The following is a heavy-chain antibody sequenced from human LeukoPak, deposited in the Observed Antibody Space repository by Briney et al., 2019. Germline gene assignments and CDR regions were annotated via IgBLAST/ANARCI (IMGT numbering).Heavy chain of an antibody. V-gene: IGHV3-15*01. CDR1: GFTFSNAW. J-gene: IGHJ6*03. CDR2: IKSKTDGGTR. Sequence: GGPLRLSCAASGFTFSNAWMSWVRQGPGKGLEWVGRIKSKTDGGTRDYAAPVKGRFTISRDDSKNTLYLQIDSLKTEDTAVYYCTTVKRGWNYKPREYYYYYMDVWGKGTTVTVSS. CDR3: TTVKRGWNYKPREYYYYYMDV. D-gene: IGHD1-7*01.